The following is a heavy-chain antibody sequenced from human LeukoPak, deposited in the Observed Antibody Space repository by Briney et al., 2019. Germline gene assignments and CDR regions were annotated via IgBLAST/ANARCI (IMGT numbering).Heavy chain of an antibody. CDR3: ARYPQGSSWYGYFQH. CDR1: GFTFSSYA. Sequence: PGRSLRLSCAASGFTFSSYAMHWVRQAPGKGLEWVAVISYDGSNKYYADSVKGRFTISRDNSKNTLYLQMNSLRAEDTAVYYCARYPQGSSWYGYFQHWGQGTLVTVSS. D-gene: IGHD6-13*01. CDR2: ISYDGSNK. J-gene: IGHJ1*01. V-gene: IGHV3-30*04.